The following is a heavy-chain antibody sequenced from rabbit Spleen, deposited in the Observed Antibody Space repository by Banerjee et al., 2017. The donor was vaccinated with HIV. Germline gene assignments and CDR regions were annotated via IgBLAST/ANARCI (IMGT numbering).Heavy chain of an antibody. J-gene: IGHJ4*01. Sequence: QSLEESGGDLVKPGASLTLTCTASGFSFSSSYYMCWVRQPPGKGLEWIACIAVGSSGTTYYANWAKGRFTISSHNAQNTLYLQLSSLTAADTATYFCTRDDGSGHYIDGYFNLWGQGTLVTVS. CDR3: TRDDGSGHYIDGYFNL. V-gene: IGHV1S40*01. CDR2: IAVGSSGTT. CDR1: GFSFSSSYY. D-gene: IGHD1-1*01.